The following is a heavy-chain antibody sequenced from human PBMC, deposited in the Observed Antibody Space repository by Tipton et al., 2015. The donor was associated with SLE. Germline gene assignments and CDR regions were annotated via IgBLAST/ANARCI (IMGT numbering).Heavy chain of an antibody. CDR3: ARPHRPYSSPSFDY. CDR1: GGSFSVYY. CDR2: INHSGST. J-gene: IGHJ4*02. V-gene: IGHV4-34*01. Sequence: TLSLTCAVYGGSFSVYYWSWSRQSPGRRVGWIGEINHSGSTNYNPTPKSRVTISIDPSKNQFSLKLSSVTAAATAVYYCARPHRPYSSPSFDYWGQGTLVTVSS. D-gene: IGHD6-6*01.